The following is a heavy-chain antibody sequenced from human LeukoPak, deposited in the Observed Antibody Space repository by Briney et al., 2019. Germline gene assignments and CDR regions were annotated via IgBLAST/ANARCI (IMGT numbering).Heavy chain of an antibody. CDR1: GGSISSGGYC. D-gene: IGHD3-9*01. CDR2: IYYSGST. J-gene: IGHJ5*02. Sequence: SQTLSLTCTVSGGSISSGGYCWSWIRQHPGKGLEWIGYIYYSGSTYYNPSLKSRVTISVDTSKNQFSLKLSSVTAADTAVYYCARGTSYYDILTGYYPVNWFDPWGQGTLVTVSS. CDR3: ARGTSYYDILTGYYPVNWFDP. V-gene: IGHV4-31*03.